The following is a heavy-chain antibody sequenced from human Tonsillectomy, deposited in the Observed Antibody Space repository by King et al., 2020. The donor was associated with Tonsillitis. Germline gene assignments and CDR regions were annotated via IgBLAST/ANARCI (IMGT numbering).Heavy chain of an antibody. V-gene: IGHV1-69*01. J-gene: IGHJ2*01. CDR2: IIPFIRTP. CDR3: ARTITATSHFDL. CDR1: GGTFNNYA. Sequence: VQLVESGAEVKKPGSSVKVSCKASGGTFNNYAINWVRQAPGQGLEWMGGIIPFIRTPNYAQKFQGRVTITADESTSTAYMELSSLTYGDTAVYYCARTITATSHFDLWGRGTPVTVSS. D-gene: IGHD3-3*01.